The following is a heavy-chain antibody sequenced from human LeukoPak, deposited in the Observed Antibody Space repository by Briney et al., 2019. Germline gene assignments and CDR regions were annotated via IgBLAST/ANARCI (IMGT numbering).Heavy chain of an antibody. D-gene: IGHD2-15*01. CDR1: GFTYSSYT. Sequence: GGSLRLSCAPSGFTYSSYTMNWAPQAPQKGLEGVSYISSSSSTISYADSVKGRFSISRDNAKNSLNLQMNSLRDEHTAVYYCARVGGGGYRAFDYWGQGTLVTVSS. J-gene: IGHJ4*02. CDR3: ARVGGGGYRAFDY. V-gene: IGHV3-48*02. CDR2: ISSSSSTI.